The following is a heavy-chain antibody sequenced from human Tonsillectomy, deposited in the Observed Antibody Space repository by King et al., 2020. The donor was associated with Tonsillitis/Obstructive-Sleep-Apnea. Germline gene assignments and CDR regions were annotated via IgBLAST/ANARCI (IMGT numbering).Heavy chain of an antibody. Sequence: VQLQQWGAGLLKPSETLSLTCAVYGGSYGGSFSGYYWSWIRQPPGKGLEWIGEINHSGSTKYNPSLKSRVTISVDTSKNQFSLKLSSVTAADTAVYYCARGYRGAFDIWGQGTIVTVSS. CDR2: INHSGST. V-gene: IGHV4-34*01. CDR3: ARGYRGAFDI. CDR1: GGSYGGSFSGYY. J-gene: IGHJ3*02.